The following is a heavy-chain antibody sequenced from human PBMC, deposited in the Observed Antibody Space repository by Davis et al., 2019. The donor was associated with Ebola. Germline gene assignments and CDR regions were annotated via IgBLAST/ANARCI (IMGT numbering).Heavy chain of an antibody. CDR1: GFTFSDYY. CDR3: ARRSGYNYGYEGMDV. CDR2: ISSSGSTI. D-gene: IGHD5-18*01. Sequence: GESLKISCAASGFTFSDYYMSWIRQAPGKGLEWVSYISSSGSTIYYADSVKGRFTISRDNSKNTLYLQMNSLRAEDTAVYYCARRSGYNYGYEGMDVWGKGTTVTVSS. V-gene: IGHV3-11*04. J-gene: IGHJ6*04.